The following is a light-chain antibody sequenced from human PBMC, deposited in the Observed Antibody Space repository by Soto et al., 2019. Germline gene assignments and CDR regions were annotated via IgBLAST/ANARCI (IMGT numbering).Light chain of an antibody. J-gene: IGLJ3*02. CDR1: SSDVGGYDF. CDR2: DVS. V-gene: IGLV2-11*01. Sequence: QSALTQPRSVSGSPGQSVTISCTGSSSDVGGYDFVSWYQQHPGKAPKLMISDVSERPSGVPDRFSGSKSANTASLTISGLQDEDEADYYGCSYAGTYTLVFGGGTQLTVL. CDR3: CSYAGTYTLV.